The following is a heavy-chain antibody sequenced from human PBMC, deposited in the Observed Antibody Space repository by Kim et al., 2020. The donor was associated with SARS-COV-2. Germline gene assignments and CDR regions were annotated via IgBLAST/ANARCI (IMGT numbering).Heavy chain of an antibody. Sequence: SETLSLTCIVSGGSISNYYWSWIRQPPGKGLEWIGYIYNSGSTKYNPALKSRVAISVNTSKNQFSLKVTSVSAADTAVYYCVEGEDYADPVDFWGQGPLGTVST. CDR1: GGSISNYY. V-gene: IGHV4-4*09. CDR3: VEGEDYADPVDF. CDR2: IYNSGST. D-gene: IGHD4-17*01. J-gene: IGHJ4*02.